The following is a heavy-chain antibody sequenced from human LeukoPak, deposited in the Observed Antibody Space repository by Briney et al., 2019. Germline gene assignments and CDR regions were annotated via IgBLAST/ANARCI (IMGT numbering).Heavy chain of an antibody. V-gene: IGHV5-51*01. CDR2: IYPGDSDT. CDR3: ARVYDSSGYSNDAFDI. J-gene: IGHJ3*02. D-gene: IGHD3-22*01. Sequence: GESLKISCKGSGYSFTSYWIGWVRQMPGKGLEWMGIIYPGDSDTRYSPSFQGQVTISADKSISTAYLQWSSLRASDTAMYYCARVYDSSGYSNDAFDIWGQGTMVTVSS. CDR1: GYSFTSYW.